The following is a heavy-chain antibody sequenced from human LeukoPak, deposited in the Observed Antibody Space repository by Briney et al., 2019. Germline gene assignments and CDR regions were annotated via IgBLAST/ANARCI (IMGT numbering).Heavy chain of an antibody. J-gene: IGHJ5*02. V-gene: IGHV1-46*01. CDR1: GYTFTSYY. Sequence: ASVKVSCKASGYTFTSYYMHWVRQAPGQGLEWMGIINPSGGSTSYAQKFQGRVTMTRDTSTSTVYMELSSLRSEDTAVYYCARDLAYYDILTGYSRPNWFDPWGQGTLVTVSS. CDR2: INPSGGST. CDR3: ARDLAYYDILTGYSRPNWFDP. D-gene: IGHD3-9*01.